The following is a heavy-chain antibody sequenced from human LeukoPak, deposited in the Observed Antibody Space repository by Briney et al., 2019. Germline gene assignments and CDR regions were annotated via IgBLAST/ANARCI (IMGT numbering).Heavy chain of an antibody. Sequence: ASVKVSCKASGYTFTSYAMNWVRQAPGQGLEWMGWINPNSGGTNYAQKFQGRVTMTRDTSTSTVYMELSSLRSEDTAVYYCARDSPYEAPRRAFDIWGQGTMVTVSS. D-gene: IGHD2-8*01. V-gene: IGHV1-2*02. CDR2: INPNSGGT. CDR3: ARDSPYEAPRRAFDI. CDR1: GYTFTSYA. J-gene: IGHJ3*02.